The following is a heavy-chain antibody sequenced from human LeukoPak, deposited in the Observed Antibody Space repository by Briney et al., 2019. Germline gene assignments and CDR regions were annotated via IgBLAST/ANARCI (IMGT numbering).Heavy chain of an antibody. Sequence: GRSLRLSCAASGFTFSRNGMHWVRQAPDKGLEWVAVVWHDGSKEYYADSVKGRFIISRDNSKNTLYLQMDSLRAEDTAVYYCARLTDTATFDYWGQGTLVTVSS. D-gene: IGHD5-18*01. CDR3: ARLTDTATFDY. J-gene: IGHJ4*02. V-gene: IGHV3-33*01. CDR2: VWHDGSKE. CDR1: GFTFSRNG.